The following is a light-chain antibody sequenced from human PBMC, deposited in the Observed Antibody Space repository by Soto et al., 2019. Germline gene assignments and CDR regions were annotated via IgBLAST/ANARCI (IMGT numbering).Light chain of an antibody. V-gene: IGKV1-5*03. CDR1: QTISSW. J-gene: IGKJ1*01. Sequence: DIQMTQSPSTLSGSVGDRVTITCRASQTISSWLAWYQQKPGKAPKLLIYKASTLKSGVLSRFSGSGSGTEFTLTIGSLQPDDFATYYCQHYNSYSEAFGQGTKVDIK. CDR3: QHYNSYSEA. CDR2: KAS.